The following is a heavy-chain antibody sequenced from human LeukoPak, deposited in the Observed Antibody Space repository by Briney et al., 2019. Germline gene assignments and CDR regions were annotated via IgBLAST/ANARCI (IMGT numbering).Heavy chain of an antibody. V-gene: IGHV3-48*03. CDR1: GFTFSSYE. Sequence: PGGSLRLSCAASGFTFSSYEMNWVRQAPGKGLEWVSYISSSGSTKYYADSVKGRFTISRDNSKNTLYLQMNSLRAEDTAVYYCAKDLRMAYYYGSGSLDYWGQGTLVTVSS. CDR2: ISSSGSTK. CDR3: AKDLRMAYYYGSGSLDY. D-gene: IGHD3-10*01. J-gene: IGHJ4*02.